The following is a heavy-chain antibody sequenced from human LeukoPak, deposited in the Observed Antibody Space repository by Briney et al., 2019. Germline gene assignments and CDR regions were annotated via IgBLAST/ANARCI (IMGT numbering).Heavy chain of an antibody. Sequence: PSETLSLTCTVSGYSISSGYYWGWIRQPPGKGLEWIGSIYHSGSTYYNPSPKSRVTISVDTSKNQFSLKLSSVTAADTAVYYCARDDSGGGSYYAFDIWGQGTMVTVSS. CDR1: GYSISSGYY. V-gene: IGHV4-38-2*02. D-gene: IGHD1-26*01. CDR2: IYHSGST. CDR3: ARDDSGGGSYYAFDI. J-gene: IGHJ3*02.